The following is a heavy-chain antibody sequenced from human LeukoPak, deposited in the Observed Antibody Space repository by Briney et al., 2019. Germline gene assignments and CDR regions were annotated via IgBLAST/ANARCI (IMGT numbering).Heavy chain of an antibody. CDR2: VSYDGNKK. J-gene: IGHJ5*01. D-gene: IGHD6-6*01. CDR3: VKSISSSGNWFDS. V-gene: IGHV3-30*18. CDR1: GFSFRDYW. Sequence: PGGSLRLSCAASGFSFRDYWMSWVRQAPGKGLEWVAVVSYDGNKKYYADSVKGRFTISRDNSKNTLYVQMNSLRVEDTAVYYCVKSISSSGNWFDSWGQGTLVTVSS.